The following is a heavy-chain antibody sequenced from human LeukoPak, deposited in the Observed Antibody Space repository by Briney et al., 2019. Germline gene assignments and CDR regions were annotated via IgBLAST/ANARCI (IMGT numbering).Heavy chain of an antibody. CDR1: GGSISSYY. CDR3: ARDWTYYDSSGYYRGLYYFDY. CDR2: IYTSGST. J-gene: IGHJ4*02. V-gene: IGHV4-4*07. D-gene: IGHD3-22*01. Sequence: PSETLSLTCTVSGGSISSYYWSWIRQPAGKGLEWIGRIYTSGSTNYNPSLKSRVTISVDKSKNQFSLKLSSVTAAGTAVYYCARDWTYYDSSGYYRGLYYFDYWGQGTLVTVSS.